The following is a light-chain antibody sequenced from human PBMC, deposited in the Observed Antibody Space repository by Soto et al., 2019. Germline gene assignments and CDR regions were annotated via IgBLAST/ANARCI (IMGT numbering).Light chain of an antibody. CDR1: QSIGSW. Sequence: IYMTQSPSTLSAAVGDGVTITFRASQSIGSWLAWYQQKPGKAPKLLIYKASSLESGVPSRFSGSGSGTEFTLTISSLQPDDFATYYCQQYNSYWWTFGQGTKVDIK. V-gene: IGKV1-5*03. J-gene: IGKJ1*01. CDR3: QQYNSYWWT. CDR2: KAS.